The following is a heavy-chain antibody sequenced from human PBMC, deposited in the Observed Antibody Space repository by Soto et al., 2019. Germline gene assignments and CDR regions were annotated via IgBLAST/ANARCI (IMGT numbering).Heavy chain of an antibody. Sequence: ASVKVSCKASGYTFTGYYMHWVRQAPGQGLEWMGWINPNSGGTNYAQKFQGWVTMTRDTSISTAYMELSRLRSDDTAVYYCARDIVVPAASGQDYYYGMDVWGQGTTVTGSS. CDR2: INPNSGGT. J-gene: IGHJ6*02. CDR3: ARDIVVPAASGQDYYYGMDV. D-gene: IGHD2-2*01. V-gene: IGHV1-2*04. CDR1: GYTFTGYY.